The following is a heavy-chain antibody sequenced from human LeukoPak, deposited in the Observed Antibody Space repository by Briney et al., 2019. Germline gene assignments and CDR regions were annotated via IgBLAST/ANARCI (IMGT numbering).Heavy chain of an antibody. CDR1: SDIFFSCD. J-gene: IGHJ5*02. Sequence: DFCRASSDIFFSCDFNGGRRATARKVVGWGWLNPNTGNTGYAQKVQGRVTMTRYTSVSTAYMELSSLRSEDTAVYYCARGPMTTVPGVITRYNWFDPWGQGTLVTVSS. CDR3: ARGPMTTVPGVITRYNWFDP. V-gene: IGHV1-8*01. D-gene: IGHD3-10*01. CDR2: LNPNTGNT.